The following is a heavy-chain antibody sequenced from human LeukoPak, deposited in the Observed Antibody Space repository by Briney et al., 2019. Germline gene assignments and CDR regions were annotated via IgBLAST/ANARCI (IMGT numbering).Heavy chain of an antibody. CDR3: ARASFPLVFDY. J-gene: IGHJ4*02. V-gene: IGHV4-39*07. Sequence: SETLSLTCTVSGGSISSSSYYWGWLPQPPGKGLEWIGSIYYSGSTYYNPSLKSRVTISVDTSKNQFSLKLSSVTAADTAVYYCARASFPLVFDYWGQGTLVTVS. CDR1: GGSISSSSYY. D-gene: IGHD1-26*01. CDR2: IYYSGST.